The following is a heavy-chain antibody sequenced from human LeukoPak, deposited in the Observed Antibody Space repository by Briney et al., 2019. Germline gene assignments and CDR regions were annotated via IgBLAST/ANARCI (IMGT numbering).Heavy chain of an antibody. CDR3: ARLGDYYDSSGYYGYVDY. CDR2: IIPIFGTA. Sequence: SVKVSCKASGGTFSSYAISWVRQAPGQGLEWMGGIIPIFGTANYAQKFQGRVTITADESTSTAYMELSSLRSEDTAVYYCARLGDYYDSSGYYGYVDYWGQGTLFTVSS. CDR1: GGTFSSYA. D-gene: IGHD3-22*01. V-gene: IGHV1-69*13. J-gene: IGHJ4*02.